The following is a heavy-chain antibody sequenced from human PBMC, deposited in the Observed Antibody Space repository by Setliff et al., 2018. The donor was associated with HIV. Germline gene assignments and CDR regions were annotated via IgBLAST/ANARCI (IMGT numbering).Heavy chain of an antibody. Sequence: TSETLSLTCAVYGGSFSGYFWSRIRQSPGKGLEWIGEINHSGDTYYNPSLKSRVSISIDTSKNQFSLKLTSVTAADTAVYYCARVPSYYYDSSGYPLGAFDIWGQGTMVTVS. CDR2: INHSGDT. J-gene: IGHJ3*02. D-gene: IGHD3-22*01. CDR3: ARVPSYYYDSSGYPLGAFDI. CDR1: GGSFSGYF. V-gene: IGHV4-34*01.